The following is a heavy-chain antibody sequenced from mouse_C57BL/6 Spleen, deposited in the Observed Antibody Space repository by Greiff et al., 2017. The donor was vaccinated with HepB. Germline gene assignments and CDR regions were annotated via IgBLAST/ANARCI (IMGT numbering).Heavy chain of an antibody. CDR2: ISNGGGST. CDR3: ARQDYGSSYAFAY. V-gene: IGHV5-12*01. J-gene: IGHJ3*01. D-gene: IGHD1-1*01. Sequence: EVKVVESGGGLVQPGGSLKLSCAASGFTFSDYYMYWVRQTPEKRLEWVAYISNGGGSTYYPDTVKGRFTISRDNAKNTLYLQMSRLKSEDTAMYYCARQDYGSSYAFAYWGQGTLVTVSA. CDR1: GFTFSDYY.